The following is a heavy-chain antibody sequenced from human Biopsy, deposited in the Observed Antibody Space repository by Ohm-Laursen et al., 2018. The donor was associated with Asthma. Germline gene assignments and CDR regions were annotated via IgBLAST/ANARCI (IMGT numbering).Heavy chain of an antibody. CDR2: ISFDGTTT. V-gene: IGHV3-74*01. CDR3: LHGAEV. D-gene: IGHD4-17*01. Sequence: SLRLSCSASGFTFSRYWMHWIRQAPGKGLVWVSRISFDGTTTTYAGSVRGRFTISRDNAKNTLYLQMNSLRAEDTAVYYCLHGAEVGGQGILVSVSS. J-gene: IGHJ4*02. CDR1: GFTFSRYW.